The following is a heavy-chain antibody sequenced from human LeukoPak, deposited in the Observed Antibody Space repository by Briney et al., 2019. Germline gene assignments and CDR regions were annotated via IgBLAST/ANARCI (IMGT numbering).Heavy chain of an antibody. CDR3: AGGRGGYNVIDY. D-gene: IGHD6-25*01. CDR1: GYLSIDYY. J-gene: IGHJ4*02. CDR2: INSKTGGL. V-gene: IGHV1-2*02. Sequence: ASVKVSCKTSGYLSIDYYMHWVRQAPGQGLEWMGWINSKTGGLNYAQKFQARVTITRDTFISTGFMELSSLTSDDTAVYYCAGGRGGYNVIDYWGQGTLVTVSS.